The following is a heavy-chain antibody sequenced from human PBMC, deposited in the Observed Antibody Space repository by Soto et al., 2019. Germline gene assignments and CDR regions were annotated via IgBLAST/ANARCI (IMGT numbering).Heavy chain of an antibody. Sequence: QVQLQESGPGLVEPSETLSLTCTVSGDSMSSYYWSWIRQSAEKGLEWIGRISATGSTTYIPSLKSRIIISVDTSKNQFTLNLKFVTAADTAVYFCARDQSVAADFWGQGTVVTVS. CDR3: ARDQSVAADF. CDR2: ISATGST. V-gene: IGHV4-4*07. D-gene: IGHD2-21*01. J-gene: IGHJ3*01. CDR1: GDSMSSYY.